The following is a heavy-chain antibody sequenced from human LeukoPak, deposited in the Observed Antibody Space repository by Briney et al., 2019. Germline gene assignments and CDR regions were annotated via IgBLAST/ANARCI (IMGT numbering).Heavy chain of an antibody. J-gene: IGHJ4*02. D-gene: IGHD3-10*01. CDR3: ARFGEPIDY. V-gene: IGHV3-30-3*01. CDR2: ISYDGSNK. Sequence: PGGSLRLSCAASGFTFSSYAMHWVRQAPGKGLEWVAVISYDGSNKYYADSVKGRFTISRDNSKNTLYLQMNSLRAEDTAVYYCARFGEPIDYWGQGTLVTVSS. CDR1: GFTFSSYA.